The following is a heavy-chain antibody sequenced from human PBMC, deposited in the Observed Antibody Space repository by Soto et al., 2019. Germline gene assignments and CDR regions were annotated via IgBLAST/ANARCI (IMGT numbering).Heavy chain of an antibody. J-gene: IGHJ4*02. V-gene: IGHV3-23*01. D-gene: IGHD7-27*01. CDR1: GFTFSSYA. CDR2: ISANGGST. CDR3: ANGGTGEGYFDN. Sequence: EVQLLESGGGLVQPGGSLRLSCVASGFTFSSYAMSWVRKAPGKGLEWVSAISANGGSTYYADSVKGWFTISRDNSKNTLYLQMNILRAEDTAVYYCANGGTGEGYFDNWGQGTQVTVSS.